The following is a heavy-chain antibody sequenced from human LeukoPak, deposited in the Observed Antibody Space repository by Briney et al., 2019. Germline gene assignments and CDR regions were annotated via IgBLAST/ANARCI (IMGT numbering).Heavy chain of an antibody. CDR1: GFTFSSYG. J-gene: IGHJ3*02. Sequence: PGGSLRLSCAASGFTFSSYGMHWVRQAPGKGLEWAAFIRYDGSNKYYADSVKGRFTISRDNSKNTLYLQMNSLRAEDTAVYYCSKLWFGELDAFDIWGQGTMVTVSS. CDR3: SKLWFGELDAFDI. D-gene: IGHD3-10*01. V-gene: IGHV3-30*02. CDR2: IRYDGSNK.